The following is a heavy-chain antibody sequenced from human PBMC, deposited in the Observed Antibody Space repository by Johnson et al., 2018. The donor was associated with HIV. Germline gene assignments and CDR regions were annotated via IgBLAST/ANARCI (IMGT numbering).Heavy chain of an antibody. D-gene: IGHD3-10*01. CDR2: ISYDGSNK. J-gene: IGHJ3*02. Sequence: QVQLVESEGGVVQPGRSLRLSCAGSGFTFSSYAFHWVRQAPAKGLEWVAVISYDGSNKYYADSVKGRFTISRDNSKNTLYLQMNSLRAEDTAVYYCAKEQWFGELFSAFDIWGQGTMVTVSS. CDR1: GFTFSSYA. V-gene: IGHV3-30-3*01. CDR3: AKEQWFGELFSAFDI.